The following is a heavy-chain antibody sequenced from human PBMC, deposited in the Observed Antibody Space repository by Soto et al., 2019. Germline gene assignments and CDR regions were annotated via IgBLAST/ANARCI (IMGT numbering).Heavy chain of an antibody. J-gene: IGHJ3*02. Sequence: GESLKISCRGSGYSFTSYWIGWVRQMPGKGLEWMGIIYPGDSDARYSPSFQGQVTISADKSITTAYLQWSSLKASDTAMYYCARRGYCSGGSCHSAAFDIWGQGTMVTVSS. CDR1: GYSFTSYW. CDR2: IYPGDSDA. D-gene: IGHD2-15*01. CDR3: ARRGYCSGGSCHSAAFDI. V-gene: IGHV5-51*01.